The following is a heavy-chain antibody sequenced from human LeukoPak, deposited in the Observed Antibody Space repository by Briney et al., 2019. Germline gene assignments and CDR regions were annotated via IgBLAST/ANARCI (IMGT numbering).Heavy chain of an antibody. D-gene: IGHD3-3*01. J-gene: IGHJ6*02. CDR3: ARILATETEGYHYYGMDV. CDR1: AFTLSSGG. V-gene: IGHV3-33*01. Sequence: PGGSLTLSCAAAAFTLSSGGMDWARQAPGKGLEWVAVIWYDGSNKYYADSVKGRVTISKDNSKNTRYLQMYSLRAEDTAVCYCARILATETEGYHYYGMDVWGQGTTVTVSS. CDR2: IWYDGSNK.